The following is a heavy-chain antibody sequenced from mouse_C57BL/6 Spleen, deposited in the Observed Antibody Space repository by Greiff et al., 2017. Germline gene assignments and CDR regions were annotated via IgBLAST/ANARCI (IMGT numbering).Heavy chain of an antibody. V-gene: IGHV7-1*01. J-gene: IGHJ1*03. D-gene: IGHD1-1*01. Sequence: EVKVVESGGGLVQSGRSLRLSCATSGFTFSDFYMEWVRQAPGKGLEWIAASRNKANDYTTEYSASVKGRFIVSRDTSQSILYLQMNALRAEDTAIYYCARDGGSSRYFDVWGTGTTVTVSS. CDR1: GFTFSDFY. CDR3: ARDGGSSRYFDV. CDR2: SRNKANDYTT.